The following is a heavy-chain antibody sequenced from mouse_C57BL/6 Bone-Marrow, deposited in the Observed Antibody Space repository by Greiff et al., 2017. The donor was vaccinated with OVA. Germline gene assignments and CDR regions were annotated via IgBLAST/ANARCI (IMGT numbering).Heavy chain of an antibody. CDR3: ASRTWFAY. V-gene: IGHV1-69*01. CDR1: GYTFTSYW. Sequence: QVQLQQPGAELVMPGASVKLSCKASGYTFTSYWMHWVKQRPGQGLEWIGEIAPSDSYTNYNQKFKGKSTLTVDKSSSTAYMQLSSLTSEDSAVYYCASRTWFAYWGQGTLVTVSA. CDR2: IAPSDSYT. J-gene: IGHJ3*01.